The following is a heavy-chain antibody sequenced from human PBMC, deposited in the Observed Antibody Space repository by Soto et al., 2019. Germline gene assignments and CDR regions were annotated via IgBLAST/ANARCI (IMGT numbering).Heavy chain of an antibody. CDR1: GYTFTSYD. D-gene: IGHD3-10*01. Sequence: QVQLVQSGAEGKKPGASVKVSCKASGYTFTSYDINWVRQATGQGLEWMGWMNPNSGNTGYAQKFQGRVTMTRNTSISTAYMELSSLRSEDTAVYYCARGINYYDSGDDAFDIWGQGTMVTVSS. V-gene: IGHV1-8*01. CDR3: ARGINYYDSGDDAFDI. J-gene: IGHJ3*02. CDR2: MNPNSGNT.